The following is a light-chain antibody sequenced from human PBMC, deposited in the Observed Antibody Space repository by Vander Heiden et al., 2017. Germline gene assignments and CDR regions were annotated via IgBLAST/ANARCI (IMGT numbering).Light chain of an antibody. CDR2: SDN. Sequence: QSVLTQLPSASGTPGQRVTISCSGSSSNIGSNVVNWYQQLPGTAPKLLLYSDNQRPSGVPDRFSGSKSGTSASLAISGLQSDDEADYYCAVWDDSLDGVVFGGGTKLTVL. V-gene: IGLV1-44*01. CDR1: SSNIGSNV. CDR3: AVWDDSLDGVV. J-gene: IGLJ2*01.